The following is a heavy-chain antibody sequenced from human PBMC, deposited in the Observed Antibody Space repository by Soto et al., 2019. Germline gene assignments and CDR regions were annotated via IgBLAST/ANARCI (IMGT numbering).Heavy chain of an antibody. CDR1: GYSFTSYW. V-gene: IGHV5-51*01. J-gene: IGHJ4*02. D-gene: IGHD2-2*01. Sequence: GEALKISCKGSGYSFTSYWIGWVRQMPGEGLEWMGIIYPGDSDTTYSPSFQGQVTISADKSISTAYLQWSSLKASDTAMYYCARRSSNYLYFFDYWGQGTLVTVSS. CDR3: ARRSSNYLYFFDY. CDR2: IYPGDSDT.